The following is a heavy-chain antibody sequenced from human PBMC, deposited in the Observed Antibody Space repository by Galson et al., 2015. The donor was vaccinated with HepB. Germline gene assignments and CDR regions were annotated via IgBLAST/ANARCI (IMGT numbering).Heavy chain of an antibody. CDR1: GYTFSSYA. D-gene: IGHD2-21*01. V-gene: IGHV1-69*13. Sequence: SVKVSCKASGYTFSSYAISWVRQAPGQGLEWMGGIIPIFGTANYAQKFQGRVTITADESTSTAYMELSSLRSEDTAVYYCARGTRWGGLYYFDYWGQGTLVTVSS. CDR2: IIPIFGTA. CDR3: ARGTRWGGLYYFDY. J-gene: IGHJ4*02.